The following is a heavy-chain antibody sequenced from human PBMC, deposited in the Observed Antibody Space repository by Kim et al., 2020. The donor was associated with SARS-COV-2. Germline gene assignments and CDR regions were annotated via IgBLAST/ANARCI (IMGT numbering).Heavy chain of an antibody. V-gene: IGHV3-30*04. D-gene: IGHD3-22*01. CDR1: GFTFSSYA. J-gene: IGHJ4*02. Sequence: GGSLRLSCAASGFTFSSYAMHWVRQAPGKGLEWVAVISYDGSNKYYADSVKGRFTISRDNSKNTLYLQMNSLRAEDTAVYYCARDLYYYDSSGYVWRLDYWGQGTLVTVSS. CDR2: ISYDGSNK. CDR3: ARDLYYYDSSGYVWRLDY.